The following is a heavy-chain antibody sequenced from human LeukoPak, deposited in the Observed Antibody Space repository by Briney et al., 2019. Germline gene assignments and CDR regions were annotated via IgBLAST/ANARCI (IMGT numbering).Heavy chain of an antibody. J-gene: IGHJ6*04. D-gene: IGHD4-23*01. V-gene: IGHV1-69*01. CDR1: GGTFSSYA. CDR2: LILIFGTE. Sequence: ASVKVSCKASGGTFSSYAISWGRQADGQGVEWMGGLILIFGTENYEQKFQGRVTITADESTSTAYMELSGLRSEDTAVYYCARDRPDYGGKLGVWGKGTTVTVSS. CDR3: ARDRPDYGGKLGV.